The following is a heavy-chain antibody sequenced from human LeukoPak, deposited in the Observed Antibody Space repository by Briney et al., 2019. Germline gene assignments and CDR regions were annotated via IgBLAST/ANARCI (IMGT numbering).Heavy chain of an antibody. D-gene: IGHD6-13*01. V-gene: IGHV4-39*01. Sequence: PSETLSLTCTVSGASITNSQYWGWIRQTPGKGLEWIGNIYYSGSTYYNPSLKSRLTMSVDTPKNQFSLKLRSVTAADTAVYYCGTPEGPIAPAVDYWGQGTLVTVS. J-gene: IGHJ4*02. CDR2: IYYSGST. CDR3: GTPEGPIAPAVDY. CDR1: GASITNSQY.